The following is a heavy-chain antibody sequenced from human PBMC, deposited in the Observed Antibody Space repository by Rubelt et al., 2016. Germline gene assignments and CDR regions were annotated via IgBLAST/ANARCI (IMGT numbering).Heavy chain of an antibody. CDR1: GYTFTGYY. CDR3: ARVRVLMGYAIGGPPDY. D-gene: IGHD2-8*01. Sequence: QVQLVQSGAEVKKPGASVKVSCKASGYTFTGYYMHWVRQAPGQGLEWMGWINPNSGGTNYAQKFQGRVTMTRETSISTAYRELSRLRSDDTAVYYCARVRVLMGYAIGGPPDYWGQGTLVTVSS. J-gene: IGHJ4*02. CDR2: INPNSGGT. V-gene: IGHV1-2*02.